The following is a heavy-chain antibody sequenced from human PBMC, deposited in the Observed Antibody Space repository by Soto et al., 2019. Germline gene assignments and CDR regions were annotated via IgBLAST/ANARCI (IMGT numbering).Heavy chain of an antibody. V-gene: IGHV3-15*01. Sequence: GGSLRLCCAGSGLPFSNEWMSWVGPALWTGLERVGRLSRQTDGGPTDYAAPVQGRFTISRDNSKSTLYLQMNSLKTEDTAMYYCTTDPDCSSTSCPKGDFDYRGQGTLVTVSS. CDR1: GLPFSNEW. CDR3: TTDPDCSSTSCPKGDFDY. D-gene: IGHD2-2*01. CDR2: LSRQTDGGPT. J-gene: IGHJ4*02.